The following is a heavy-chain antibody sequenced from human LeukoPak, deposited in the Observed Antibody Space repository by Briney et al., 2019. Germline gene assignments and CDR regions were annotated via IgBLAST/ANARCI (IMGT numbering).Heavy chain of an antibody. J-gene: IGHJ4*02. CDR2: MNPNSGNT. D-gene: IGHD2-15*01. V-gene: IGHV1-8*01. Sequence: ASVKVSCKASGYTFTSNDINWVRQATGQGLEWMGWMNPNSGNTGYAQKFQGRVTMTRNTSISTAYMELSSLRSEDTAVYYCARGRVVVAATVLYYFDYWGQGTLVTVSS. CDR1: GYTFTSND. CDR3: ARGRVVVAATVLYYFDY.